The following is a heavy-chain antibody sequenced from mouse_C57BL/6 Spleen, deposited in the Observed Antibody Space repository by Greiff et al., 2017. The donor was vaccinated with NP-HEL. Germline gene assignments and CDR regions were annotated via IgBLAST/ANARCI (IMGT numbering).Heavy chain of an antibody. Sequence: VQLQQPGAELVKPGASVKMSCKASGYTFTSYWITWVKQRPGQGLEWIGDIYPGSGSTNYNEKFKSKATLTVDTSSSTAYMQLSSLTSEDSAVYYCARRGLYYGSGYFDVWGTGTTVTVSS. CDR2: IYPGSGST. D-gene: IGHD1-1*01. CDR3: ARRGLYYGSGYFDV. CDR1: GYTFTSYW. V-gene: IGHV1-55*01. J-gene: IGHJ1*03.